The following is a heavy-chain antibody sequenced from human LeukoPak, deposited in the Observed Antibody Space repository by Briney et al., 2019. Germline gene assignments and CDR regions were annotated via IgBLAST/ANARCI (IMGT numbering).Heavy chain of an antibody. V-gene: IGHV3-11*04. J-gene: IGHJ6*03. D-gene: IGHD6-25*01. CDR3: ARDAATGTYYYYMDV. Sequence: GGSLRLSCAASGFTFRDYYMSWIRQAPGKGLECISYITTSGSTIYYADSVKGRFTISRDNAKNSLYLQMNSLRAEDTAVYYCARDAATGTYYYYMDVWGKGTTVTISS. CDR2: ITTSGSTI. CDR1: GFTFRDYY.